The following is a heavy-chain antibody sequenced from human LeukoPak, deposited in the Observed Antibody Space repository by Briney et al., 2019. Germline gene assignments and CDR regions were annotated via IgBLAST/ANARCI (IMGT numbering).Heavy chain of an antibody. D-gene: IGHD3-10*01. CDR1: DGSFTSID. J-gene: IGHJ4*02. CDR3: ARYTMAAAPRFDN. Sequence: SETLSLTCAVHDGSFTSIDWSWIRQPPGRALEWIGEITHSGSTNYNPSLKSRVTTSLDTSKNQFSLKLNSVTAADAAVYYCARYTMAAAPRFDNWGQGTLVAVSS. V-gene: IGHV4-34*01. CDR2: ITHSGST.